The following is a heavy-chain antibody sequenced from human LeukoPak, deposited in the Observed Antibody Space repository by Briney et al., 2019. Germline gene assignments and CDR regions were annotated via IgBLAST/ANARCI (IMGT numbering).Heavy chain of an antibody. CDR2: IYYSGST. D-gene: IGHD4-17*01. CDR1: GGSISSYY. J-gene: IGHJ4*02. CDR3: ARQGDYGDNPFDY. V-gene: IGHV4-59*08. Sequence: PSETLSLTCTVSGGSISSYYWSWTRQPPGKGLEWIGYIYYSGSTNYNPSLKSRVTISVDTSKNQFSLKLSSVTAADTAVYYCARQGDYGDNPFDYWGQGTLVTVSS.